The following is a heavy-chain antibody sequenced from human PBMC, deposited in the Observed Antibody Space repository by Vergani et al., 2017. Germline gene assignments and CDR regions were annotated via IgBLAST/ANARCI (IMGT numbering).Heavy chain of an antibody. D-gene: IGHD3-10*01. CDR2: INPNSGGT. Sequence: QVQLVQSGAEVKKPGASVKVSCKASGYTFTGYYMHWVRQAPGQGLEWMGWINPNSGGTNYAQKFQGRVTMTRDTSISTAYMELSRLRSDDTAVYYCARNRGRDTDLNWFDPWGQGTLVTVSS. J-gene: IGHJ5*02. V-gene: IGHV1-2*02. CDR3: ARNRGRDTDLNWFDP. CDR1: GYTFTGYY.